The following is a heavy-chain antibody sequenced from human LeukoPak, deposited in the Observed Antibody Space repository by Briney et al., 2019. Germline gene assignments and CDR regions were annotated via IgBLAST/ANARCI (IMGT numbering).Heavy chain of an antibody. J-gene: IGHJ4*02. CDR3: ARGGGYKDYYFDY. CDR1: GYSISSGYY. CDR2: IYHSGST. Sequence: SETLSLTCTVSGYSISSGYYWGWIRQPPGKGLEWIGSIYHSGSTYYNPSLKSRVTISVDTSKNQFSLKLSSVTAADTAVYYCARGGGYKDYYFDYWGQGTLVTVSS. D-gene: IGHD3-22*01. V-gene: IGHV4-38-2*02.